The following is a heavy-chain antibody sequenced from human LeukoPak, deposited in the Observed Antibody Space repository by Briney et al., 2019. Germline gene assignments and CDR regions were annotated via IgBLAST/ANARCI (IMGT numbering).Heavy chain of an antibody. V-gene: IGHV1-46*01. CDR1: GYTFTAHY. CDR2: INPSGGSA. Sequence: ASVKVSCKASGYTFTAHYIHWVRQAPGQGLEWMGIINPSGGSASYAQKFQGRVTMTRGTSTSTLYMELSSLRSEDTAVYYCARGGSSGSTGYYYYGMDVWGQGTTVTVSS. J-gene: IGHJ6*02. CDR3: ARGGSSGSTGYYYYGMDV. D-gene: IGHD6-19*01.